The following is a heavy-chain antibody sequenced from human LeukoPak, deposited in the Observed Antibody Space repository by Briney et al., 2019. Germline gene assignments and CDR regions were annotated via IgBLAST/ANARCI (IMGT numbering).Heavy chain of an antibody. CDR3: ASIAAADFRFDP. J-gene: IGHJ5*02. D-gene: IGHD6-13*01. Sequence: SETLSLTCTVSGGSISSYYWSWIRQPPGKGLEWIGYIYTSGGTNYNPSLKSRVTISVDTSKNQFSLKLSSVTTADTAVYYCASIAAADFRFDPWGQGTLVTVSS. CDR2: IYTSGGT. V-gene: IGHV4-4*09. CDR1: GGSISSYY.